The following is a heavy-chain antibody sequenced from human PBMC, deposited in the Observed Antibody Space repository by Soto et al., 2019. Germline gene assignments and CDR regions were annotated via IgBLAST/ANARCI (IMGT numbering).Heavy chain of an antibody. CDR1: GDSISNLDYF. Sequence: SETLSLTCSVSGDSISNLDYFWAWIRQPPGQALEYIGYIYKSATTYYNPSFESRVAISVDTSKSQFSLNVTSVTTADTAVYFCARGRYCLTGRCFPNWFDSWGQGALVTVSS. D-gene: IGHD7-27*01. CDR3: ARGRYCLTGRCFPNWFDS. J-gene: IGHJ5*01. V-gene: IGHV4-30-4*01. CDR2: IYKSATT.